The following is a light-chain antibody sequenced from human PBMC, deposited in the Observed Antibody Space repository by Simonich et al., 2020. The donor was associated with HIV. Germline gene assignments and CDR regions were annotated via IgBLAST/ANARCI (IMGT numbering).Light chain of an antibody. J-gene: IGKJ1*01. CDR2: WAS. CDR3: QQYYSTPRT. CDR1: QSFLYSSNNKNY. Sequence: DIVMTQSPDSLAVSLGERATINCKSSQSFLYSSNNKNYLAWYQKKPGQPPKLLIYWASTRESGVPDRFSGSGSGTDFTLTISSLQAEDVAVYYCQQYYSTPRTFGQGTKVEIK. V-gene: IGKV4-1*01.